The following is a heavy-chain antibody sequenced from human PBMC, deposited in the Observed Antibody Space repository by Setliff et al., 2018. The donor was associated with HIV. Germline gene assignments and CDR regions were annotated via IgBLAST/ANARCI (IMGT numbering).Heavy chain of an antibody. V-gene: IGHV4-34*01. Sequence: ASETLSLTCAVYGGSFSGYYWSWIRQPPGKGLEWIGEINHSGSTNYNPSLKSRVTISVDTSKNQFSLKLTSVTASDTAVYYCAGAAAGNTGPFDLWGQGSPVTVSS. D-gene: IGHD4-17*01. CDR1: GGSFSGYY. CDR2: INHSGST. CDR3: AGAAAGNTGPFDL. J-gene: IGHJ4*02.